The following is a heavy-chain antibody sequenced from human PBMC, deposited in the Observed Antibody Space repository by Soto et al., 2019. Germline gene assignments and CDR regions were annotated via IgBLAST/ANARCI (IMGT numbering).Heavy chain of an antibody. Sequence: QVQLVQSGAEVKRPGASLKVSCQASGYTFTTYDINWVRQAPGQGLEWMGWMNPYTGKAGYAQKFQGRVTMTRDNSISTAYMELSSLRSEDTAVYYCARRKERSGPNYFDYWGLGTLVTVSP. J-gene: IGHJ4*02. D-gene: IGHD6-25*01. CDR2: MNPYTGKA. V-gene: IGHV1-8*01. CDR1: GYTFTTYD. CDR3: ARRKERSGPNYFDY.